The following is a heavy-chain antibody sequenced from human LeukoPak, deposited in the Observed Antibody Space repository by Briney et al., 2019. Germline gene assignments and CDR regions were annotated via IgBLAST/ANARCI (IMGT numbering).Heavy chain of an antibody. V-gene: IGHV3-7*03. J-gene: IGHJ4*02. CDR1: GFTFSSYW. D-gene: IGHD6-19*01. CDR3: ARDLLAVAGMGY. CDR2: INHNGNVN. Sequence: GGSLRLSCAASGFTFSSYWMNWARQAPGKGLEWVASINHNGNVNYYVDSVKGRFTISRDNAKNSLYLQMSNLRAEDTAVYYCARDLLAVAGMGYWGQGTLVTDSS.